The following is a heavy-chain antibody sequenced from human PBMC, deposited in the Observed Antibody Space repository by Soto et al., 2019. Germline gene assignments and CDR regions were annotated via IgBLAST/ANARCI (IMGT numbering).Heavy chain of an antibody. CDR1: GFTFSDYG. V-gene: IGHV3-30*03. CDR3: ATMERLFDY. Sequence: GGSLRLSCAASGFTFSDYGMHWVRQAPGTGLEWVAVISYDGSDNYYADSVKGRFTISRDNSKNRLYLQMNSLRAEDTAVYYCATMERLFDYWGQGTLVTVSS. D-gene: IGHD3-3*01. J-gene: IGHJ4*02. CDR2: ISYDGSDN.